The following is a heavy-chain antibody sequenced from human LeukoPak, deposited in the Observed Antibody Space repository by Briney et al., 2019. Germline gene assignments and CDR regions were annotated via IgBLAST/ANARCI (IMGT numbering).Heavy chain of an antibody. Sequence: NPGGSLRLSCTASGFTFGDYAMSWFRQAPGKGLEWVGFIRSKAYGGTTEYAASVKGRFTISRDDSKSIAYLQMNSLKTEDTAVYYCTRVAYSSGWYVRDLDAFDIWGQGTMVTVSS. CDR2: IRSKAYGGTT. D-gene: IGHD6-19*01. CDR1: GFTFGDYA. J-gene: IGHJ3*02. CDR3: TRVAYSSGWYVRDLDAFDI. V-gene: IGHV3-49*05.